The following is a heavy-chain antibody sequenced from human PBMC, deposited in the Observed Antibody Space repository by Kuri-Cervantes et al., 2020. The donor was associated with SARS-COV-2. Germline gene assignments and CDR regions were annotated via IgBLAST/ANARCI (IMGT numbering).Heavy chain of an antibody. D-gene: IGHD1-26*01. Sequence: ASVKVSCKASGYTFTSYYMHWVRQAPGQGLEWMGIINPSGGSTSYAQKFQGRVTMTRDTSISTAYMELSRLRSDDTAVYYCARGMGHRQRYSGSYLAAFDIWGQGTMVTVSS. V-gene: IGHV1-46*01. CDR1: GYTFTSYY. CDR2: INPSGGST. CDR3: ARGMGHRQRYSGSYLAAFDI. J-gene: IGHJ3*02.